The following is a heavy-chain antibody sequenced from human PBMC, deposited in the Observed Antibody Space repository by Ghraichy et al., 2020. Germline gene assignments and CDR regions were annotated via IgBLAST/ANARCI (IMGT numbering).Heavy chain of an antibody. CDR2: ISSSSSYI. CDR3: ARDGRYGDYITYGMDV. J-gene: IGHJ6*02. V-gene: IGHV3-21*01. CDR1: GFTFSSYS. Sequence: GGSLTLSCAASGFTFSSYSMNWVRQAPGKGLEWVSSISSSSSYIYYADSVKGRFTISRDNAKNSLYLQMNSLRAEDTAVYYCARDGRYGDYITYGMDVWGQGTTVTVSS. D-gene: IGHD4-17*01.